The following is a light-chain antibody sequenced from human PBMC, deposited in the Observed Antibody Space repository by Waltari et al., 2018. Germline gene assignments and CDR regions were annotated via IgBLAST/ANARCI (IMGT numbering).Light chain of an antibody. Sequence: DIVMTQSPDSLAVSLGERATINCKSSQSLLHSSNNKNYLAWYQQKPGQPPELLFYWASTRESGVPDRFSGSGSGTDFTLTISSLQAEDVAVFYCQQYYSPPWTFCQGTKVEIK. CDR2: WAS. V-gene: IGKV4-1*01. CDR3: QQYYSPPWT. J-gene: IGKJ1*01. CDR1: QSLLHSSNNKNY.